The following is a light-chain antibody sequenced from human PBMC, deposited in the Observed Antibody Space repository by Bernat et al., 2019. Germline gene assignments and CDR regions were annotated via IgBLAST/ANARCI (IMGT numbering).Light chain of an antibody. CDR2: EDN. V-gene: IGLV6-57*04. CDR3: QSYDSSVWV. J-gene: IGLJ3*02. Sequence: NFMLTQPHSVSESPGKTVTISCSRSSGSIAGNYVQWYQQRPGSATTTVMYEDNQRPYGVPDRFSGSIDRSSNSASLIISGLKADDEADYYCQSYDSSVWVCSGGTKLTVL. CDR1: SGSIAGNY.